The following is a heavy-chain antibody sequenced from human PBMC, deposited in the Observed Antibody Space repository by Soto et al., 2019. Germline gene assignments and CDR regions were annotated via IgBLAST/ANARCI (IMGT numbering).Heavy chain of an antibody. CDR3: AKEYAQRYYFDY. Sequence: PGGSLRLSCAASGFTFSSYWMSWVRQAPGKGLEWVANIKQDGSEKYYVDSVKGRFTISRDNSKNTLYLQMNSLRAEDTAVYYCAKEYAQRYYFDYWGQGTLVTVSS. D-gene: IGHD2-2*01. V-gene: IGHV3-7*05. J-gene: IGHJ4*02. CDR2: IKQDGSEK. CDR1: GFTFSSYW.